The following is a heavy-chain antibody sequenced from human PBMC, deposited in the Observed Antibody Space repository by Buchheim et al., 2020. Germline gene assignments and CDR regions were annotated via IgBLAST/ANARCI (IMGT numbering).Heavy chain of an antibody. CDR1: GFTFSSYG. D-gene: IGHD6-13*01. CDR3: AKEPGYFIAAAGSYYFDY. CDR2: ISYDGSNK. Sequence: QVQLVESGGGVVQPGRSLRLSCAASGFTFSSYGMHWVRQAPGKGLEWVAVISYDGSNKYYADSVKGRFTISRDNSKNTLYLQMNSLRAEDTAVYYCAKEPGYFIAAAGSYYFDYWGQRAL. V-gene: IGHV3-30*18. J-gene: IGHJ4*02.